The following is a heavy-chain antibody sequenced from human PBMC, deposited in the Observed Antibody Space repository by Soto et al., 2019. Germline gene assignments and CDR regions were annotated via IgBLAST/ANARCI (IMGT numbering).Heavy chain of an antibody. CDR3: ARASYGDYVQVGAFDI. CDR2: IWDDGYNK. CDR1: GFPFNTYG. D-gene: IGHD4-17*01. Sequence: ESGGGVVQPGRSLRLSCAASGFPFNTYGMHWVRQAPGKGLEWVAVIWDDGYNKYYADSVKGRFTISRDNSKNTLYLQMNSLRAEDTAVYYCARASYGDYVQVGAFDIWGQGTMVTVSS. J-gene: IGHJ3*02. V-gene: IGHV3-33*01.